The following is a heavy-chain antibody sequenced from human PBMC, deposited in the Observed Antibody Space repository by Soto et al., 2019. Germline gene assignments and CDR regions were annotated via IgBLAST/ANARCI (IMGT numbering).Heavy chain of an antibody. J-gene: IGHJ4*02. CDR2: INPNSGGT. Sequence: GESLKISCKASGYTFTGYYMHWVRQAPGQGLEWMGWINPNSGGTNYAQKFQGWVTMTRDTSISTAYMELSRLRSDDTAVYYCARVGYSSSYYFDYWGQGTLVTVSS. V-gene: IGHV1-2*04. D-gene: IGHD6-6*01. CDR3: ARVGYSSSYYFDY. CDR1: GYTFTGYY.